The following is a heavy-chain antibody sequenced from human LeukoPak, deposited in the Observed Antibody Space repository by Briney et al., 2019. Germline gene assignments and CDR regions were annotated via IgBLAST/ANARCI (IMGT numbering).Heavy chain of an antibody. CDR2: IDHRGTT. CDR3: VRHLYGNGVDV. J-gene: IGHJ3*01. CDR1: AESLSGFY. D-gene: IGHD2-8*01. Sequence: PSETLSLTCAVSAESLSGFYVSWIRQSPGKGLEWIGEIDHRGTTYSNPPLKSRVTFSVDTSNSHCSLRLSSVTVADTSIYYCVRHLYGNGVDVWGQGTLVTVSS. V-gene: IGHV4-34*01.